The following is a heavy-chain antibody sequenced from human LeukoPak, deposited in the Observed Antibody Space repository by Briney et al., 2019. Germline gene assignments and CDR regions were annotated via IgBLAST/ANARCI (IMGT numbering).Heavy chain of an antibody. CDR1: GDSISKYY. CDR3: ARNYWGSNYFDS. Sequence: SETLSLTCTVSGDSISKYYWSWIRQPPRKGLEWIGYVYYSGNTDYNPSLKSRVTISIDTSKNQFPLKLNSVTAADSAIYYCARNYWGSNYFDSWGQGTLVTVSS. D-gene: IGHD7-27*01. CDR2: VYYSGNT. V-gene: IGHV4-59*01. J-gene: IGHJ4*02.